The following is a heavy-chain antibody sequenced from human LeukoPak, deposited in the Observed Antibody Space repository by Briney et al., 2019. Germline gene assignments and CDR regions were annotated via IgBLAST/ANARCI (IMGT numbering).Heavy chain of an antibody. CDR2: ISSSSSYI. V-gene: IGHV3-21*04. J-gene: IGHJ3*02. CDR3: ARDEMRPHHAFDI. CDR1: GFTFSSYS. Sequence: SGGSLRLSCAASGFTFSSYSMNWVRQAPGKGLEWVSSISSSSSYIYYADSVKGRFTISRDNAKNSLYLQMNSLRAEDTAVYYCARDEMRPHHAFDIWGQGTMVTVSS. D-gene: IGHD5-24*01.